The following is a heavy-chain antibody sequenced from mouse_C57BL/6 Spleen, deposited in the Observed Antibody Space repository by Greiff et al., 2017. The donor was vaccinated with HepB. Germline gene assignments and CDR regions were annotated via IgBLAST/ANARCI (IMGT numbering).Heavy chain of an antibody. Sequence: VQLQQSGAELVRPGASVKLSCKASGYTFTDYYINWVKQRPGQGLEWIARIYPGSGNTYYNEKFKGKATLTAEKSSSTAYMQLSSLTSEDSAVYFCARSRGYDHYYAMDYWGQGTSVTVSS. J-gene: IGHJ4*01. CDR3: ARSRGYDHYYAMDY. V-gene: IGHV1-76*01. CDR2: IYPGSGNT. D-gene: IGHD2-2*01. CDR1: GYTFTDYY.